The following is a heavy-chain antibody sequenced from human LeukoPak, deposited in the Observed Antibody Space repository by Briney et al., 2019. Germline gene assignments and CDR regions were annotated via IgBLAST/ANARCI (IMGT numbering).Heavy chain of an antibody. D-gene: IGHD1-1*01. J-gene: IGHJ3*02. CDR1: GGTFSSYA. CDR3: ARDGLQAAFDI. V-gene: IGHV1-69*13. CDR2: IIPIFGTA. Sequence: SVKVSCKASGGTFSSYAISWVRRAPGQGLEWTGGIIPIFGTANYAQKFQGRVTITADESTSTAYMELSSLRSEDTAVYYCARDGLQAAFDIWGQGTMVTVSS.